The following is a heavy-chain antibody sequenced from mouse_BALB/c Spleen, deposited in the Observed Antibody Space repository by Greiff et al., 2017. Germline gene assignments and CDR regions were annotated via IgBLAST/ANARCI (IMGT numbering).Heavy chain of an antibody. V-gene: IGHV1S135*01. J-gene: IGHJ4*01. CDR3: ARSGGPSYAMES. Sequence: EVQRVESGPELVKPGASVKVSCKASGYAFTSYNMYWVKQSHGKSLEWIGYIDPYNGGTSYNQKFKGKATLTVDKSSSTAYMHLNSLTSEDSAVYYCARSGGPSYAMESWGQGTSETVSS. D-gene: IGHD3-1*01. CDR1: GYAFTSYN. CDR2: IDPYNGGT.